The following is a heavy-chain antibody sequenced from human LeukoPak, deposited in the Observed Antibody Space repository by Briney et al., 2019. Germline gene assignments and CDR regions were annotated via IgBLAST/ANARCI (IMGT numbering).Heavy chain of an antibody. CDR1: GFTFSSYG. D-gene: IGHD6-13*01. Sequence: GGSLRLSCAASGFTFSSYGMHWVRQAPGKGLEWVAAISYDGSNKYYADSVKGRFTISRDNSKNTLYLQMNSLRAEDTAVYYCASESGPYSSSWIDYWGQGTLVTVSS. V-gene: IGHV3-30*03. CDR3: ASESGPYSSSWIDY. CDR2: ISYDGSNK. J-gene: IGHJ4*02.